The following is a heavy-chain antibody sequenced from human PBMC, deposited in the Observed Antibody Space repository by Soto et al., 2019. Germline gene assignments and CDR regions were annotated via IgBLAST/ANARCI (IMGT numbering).Heavy chain of an antibody. CDR1: GFTFSSYA. J-gene: IGHJ6*02. D-gene: IGHD4-17*01. CDR2: SNGVNGFT. V-gene: IGHV1-3*02. Sequence: VQLLESGGGLVQPGGSLRLSCAASGFTFSSYAVQWVRQAPGQRLEWVGWSNGVNGFTKFSPELQDRVTITRDTAASTIYMDLSSLTSDDTAVYYCARVSYSDALDVWGQGTTVTVSS. CDR3: ARVSYSDALDV.